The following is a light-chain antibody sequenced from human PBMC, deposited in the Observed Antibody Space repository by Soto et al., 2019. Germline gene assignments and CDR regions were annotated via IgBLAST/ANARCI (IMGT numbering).Light chain of an antibody. V-gene: IGLV2-23*01. CDR1: SSDVGTYNL. Sequence: QSARTQPASVSGSPGQSITISCTGTSSDVGTYNLVSWYQQHPGKGPKLMIYQGTKRPSGVSNRFSGSKSGNTASLTISDLQAEDEADYYCCSYAADRIYVFGSGTKVTVL. J-gene: IGLJ1*01. CDR2: QGT. CDR3: CSYAADRIYV.